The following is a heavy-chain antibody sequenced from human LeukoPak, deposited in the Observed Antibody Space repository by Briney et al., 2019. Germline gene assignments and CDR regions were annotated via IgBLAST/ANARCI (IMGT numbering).Heavy chain of an antibody. CDR2: IYYSGST. CDR3: ARVSGAAFPFIDY. CDR1: GGSISSGDYY. J-gene: IGHJ4*02. D-gene: IGHD3-10*01. Sequence: SETLSLTCTVSGGSISSGDYYWGWIRQPPGTGLEWIGYIYYSGSTYYNPSLKSRVTISVDTSKNQFSLKLSSVTAADTAVYYCARVSGAAFPFIDYWGQGTLVTVSS. V-gene: IGHV4-30-4*01.